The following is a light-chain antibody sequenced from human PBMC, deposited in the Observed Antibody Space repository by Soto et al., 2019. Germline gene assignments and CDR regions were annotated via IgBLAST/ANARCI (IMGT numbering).Light chain of an antibody. CDR1: QDISNF. J-gene: IGKJ3*01. Sequence: DIQMTQSPSSLSGSIGDRVTITCQASQDISNFLNWYQQKPGKAPNLMVYDGSTLATRAPSRFIGGGFGTHFTLTISSLQPEDIATYYCQHFDDRPYITFGPGTKVDIK. CDR3: QHFDDRPYIT. CDR2: DGS. V-gene: IGKV1-33*01.